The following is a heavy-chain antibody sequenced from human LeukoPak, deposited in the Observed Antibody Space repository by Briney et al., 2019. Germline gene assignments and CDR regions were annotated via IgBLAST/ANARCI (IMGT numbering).Heavy chain of an antibody. CDR1: GFTFTNYW. CDR2: LKQDGSEK. J-gene: IGHJ4*02. CDR3: ARERVTTTSFDY. D-gene: IGHD2/OR15-2a*01. Sequence: GGSLRLSCTASGFTFTNYWMNWVRQAPGKGLEWVANLKQDGSEKNYVDSVKDRFTISRDNAKNSLYLQMNSLRVEDTAVYYCARERVTTTSFDYWGQGVLVTVSS. V-gene: IGHV3-7*01.